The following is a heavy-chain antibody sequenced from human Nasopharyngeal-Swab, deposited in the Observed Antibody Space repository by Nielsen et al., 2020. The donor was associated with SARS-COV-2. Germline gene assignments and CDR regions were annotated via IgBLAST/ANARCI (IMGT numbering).Heavy chain of an antibody. CDR3: ARGRISDWTYSYDMDG. V-gene: IGHV4-59*02. Sequence: SASLSLTFTVSRGSVGRFHCSWIRLPPGPGLEWIGFVYTSGNTDYNPSLKSRGTLSMDTSKNQFSLKLLSVTAADTALYYWARGRISDWTYSYDMDGWGKGTTVTVSS. J-gene: IGHJ6*03. CDR1: RGSVGRFH. D-gene: IGHD3/OR15-3a*01. CDR2: VYTSGNT.